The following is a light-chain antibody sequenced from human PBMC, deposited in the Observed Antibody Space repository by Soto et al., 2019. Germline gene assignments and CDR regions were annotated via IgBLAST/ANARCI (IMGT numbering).Light chain of an antibody. CDR3: RKYNSAPWT. CDR1: QGISNY. V-gene: IGKV1-27*01. Sequence: DIQMTQSPSSLSASVGDRVTITCRASQGISNYLAWYQQKPEKVPKLLIYAASTLQSGVPSRFSGSGSGTDFTLTISSLQPEDVSTYYCRKYNSAPWTFGQGTKVEIK. J-gene: IGKJ1*01. CDR2: AAS.